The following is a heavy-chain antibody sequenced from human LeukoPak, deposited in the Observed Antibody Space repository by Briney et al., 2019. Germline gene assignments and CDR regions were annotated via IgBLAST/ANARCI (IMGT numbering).Heavy chain of an antibody. CDR3: ARATGSGSPRGVSYYYYGMDV. Sequence: GASVEVSCKASEHTFSNYDINWVRQAAGQGLEWVGWVNPNSGNTGYAQKFQGRVTMTRNTSIRTAYMELSSLTSEDTAVYYCARATGSGSPRGVSYYYYGMDVWGQGTTVTVSS. CDR1: EHTFSNYD. CDR2: VNPNSGNT. D-gene: IGHD3-10*01. V-gene: IGHV1-8*01. J-gene: IGHJ6*02.